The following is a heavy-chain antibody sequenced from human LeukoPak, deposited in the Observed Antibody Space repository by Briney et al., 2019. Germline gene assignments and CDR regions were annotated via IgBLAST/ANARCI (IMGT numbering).Heavy chain of an antibody. Sequence: SVKVSCKASGGTFSSYTISWVRQAPGQGLEWMGRIIPILGIANYAQKFQGRVTITADKSTSTAYMELSSLRSEDTAVYYCARARYDFWSGYSAYYYYYMDVWGKGTTVTVSS. CDR2: IIPILGIA. V-gene: IGHV1-69*02. J-gene: IGHJ6*03. CDR3: ARARYDFWSGYSAYYYYYMDV. D-gene: IGHD3-3*01. CDR1: GGTFSSYT.